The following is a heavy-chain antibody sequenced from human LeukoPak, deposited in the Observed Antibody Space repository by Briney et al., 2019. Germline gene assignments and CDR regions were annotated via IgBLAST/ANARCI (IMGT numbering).Heavy chain of an antibody. CDR3: ARHEDSSGYYTLFDY. Sequence: SETLSLTCTVSGGSISSYYWSWIRQPPGKGLEWIGYIYYSGSTNYNPSLKSRVTISVDTSKNQFFLKLSSVTAADTAVYYCARHEDSSGYYTLFDYWGQGTLVTVSS. V-gene: IGHV4-59*08. J-gene: IGHJ4*02. D-gene: IGHD3-22*01. CDR2: IYYSGST. CDR1: GGSISSYY.